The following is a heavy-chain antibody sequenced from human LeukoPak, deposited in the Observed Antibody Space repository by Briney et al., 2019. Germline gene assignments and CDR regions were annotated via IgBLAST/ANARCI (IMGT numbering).Heavy chain of an antibody. CDR3: AKEGVGGSGSYRYYYYYYMDV. V-gene: IGHV3-7*01. CDR2: MNPDGSEI. J-gene: IGHJ6*03. D-gene: IGHD3-10*01. Sequence: PGGSLRLSCATSGFTFSRFWMSWVRQAPGKGLEWVANMNPDGSEIYYVDSVKGRFTISRDNAKNSLFLQMNSLRAEDTAVYYCAKEGVGGSGSYRYYYYYYMDVWGKGTTVTVSS. CDR1: GFTFSRFW.